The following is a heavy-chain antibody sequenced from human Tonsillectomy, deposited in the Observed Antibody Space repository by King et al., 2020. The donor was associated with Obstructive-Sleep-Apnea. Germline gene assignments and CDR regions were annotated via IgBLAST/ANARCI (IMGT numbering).Heavy chain of an antibody. Sequence: VQLVESGGGLVQPGRSLRLSCAASGFTFDDYAMHWVRQAPGKGLEWVSGISWNSGSIGYADSVKGRFTISRDNAKNSLYLQMNSLRAEDTALYYCAKGSYYDSSGGSDYWGQGTLVTVSS. V-gene: IGHV3-9*01. CDR2: ISWNSGSI. D-gene: IGHD3-22*01. J-gene: IGHJ4*02. CDR1: GFTFDDYA. CDR3: AKGSYYDSSGGSDY.